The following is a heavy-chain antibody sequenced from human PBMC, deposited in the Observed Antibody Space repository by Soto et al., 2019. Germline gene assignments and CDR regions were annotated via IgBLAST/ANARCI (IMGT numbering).Heavy chain of an antibody. CDR3: ARAVGDPLCYLVY. CDR2: TDYSGNT. D-gene: IGHD6-19*01. CDR1: SDSISSYY. J-gene: IGHJ4*02. Sequence: QVQLQESGPGLVRPSETLSLTCTVSSDSISSYYWIWIRQSPGKGLEWIGYTDYSGNTNYNPSLTSRVTISGDTSKNQFSVRLGSVTAADTAVYYCARAVGDPLCYLVYWGQGTLVTVSS. V-gene: IGHV4-59*08.